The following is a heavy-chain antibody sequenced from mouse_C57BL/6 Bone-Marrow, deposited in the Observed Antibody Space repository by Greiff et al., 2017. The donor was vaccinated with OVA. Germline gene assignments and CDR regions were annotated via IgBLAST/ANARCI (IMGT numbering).Heavy chain of an antibody. CDR2: ISNGGGGT. V-gene: IGHV5-12*01. J-gene: IGHJ2*01. CDR3: ARGYYYGSSLYYFDD. CDR1: GFTFSDYY. D-gene: IGHD1-1*01. Sequence: EVMLVESGGGLVQPGGSLKLSCAASGFTFSDYYMYWVRQTPEKRLEWVGYISNGGGGTNYPNTVKSRFTISRDNAKNTLNLQMSRLKSEDTAMYYCARGYYYGSSLYYFDDWGQGTTLTVSS.